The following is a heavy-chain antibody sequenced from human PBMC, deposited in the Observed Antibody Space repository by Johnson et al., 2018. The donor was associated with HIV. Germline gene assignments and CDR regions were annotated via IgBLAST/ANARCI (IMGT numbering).Heavy chain of an antibody. V-gene: IGHV3-33*03. D-gene: IGHD4-17*01. CDR3: ARSMTTVTVAFDM. Sequence: VQLVESGGGVVQPGRSLRLSCTASGFTFSTYGMHWVRQAPGKGLEWVALIWYDGSDKYYADSVKGRFTISRDNSKNMLYLQMNSLRAEDTAVYYCARSMTTVTVAFDMWGQGTMVTVSS. CDR2: IWYDGSDK. J-gene: IGHJ3*02. CDR1: GFTFSTYG.